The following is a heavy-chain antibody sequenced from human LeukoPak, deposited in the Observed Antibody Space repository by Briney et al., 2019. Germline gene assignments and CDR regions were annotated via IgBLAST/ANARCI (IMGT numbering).Heavy chain of an antibody. CDR2: IYYSGST. V-gene: IGHV4-59*01. CDR3: AREGVGANVFDY. D-gene: IGHD1-26*01. Sequence: SETLSLTCTVSGGSICSYYWSWIRQPPGKGLEWIGYIYYSGSTNYNPSLKSRVTISVDTSKNQFSLKLSSVTAADTAVYYCAREGVGANVFDYWGQGTLVTVSS. J-gene: IGHJ4*02. CDR1: GGSICSYY.